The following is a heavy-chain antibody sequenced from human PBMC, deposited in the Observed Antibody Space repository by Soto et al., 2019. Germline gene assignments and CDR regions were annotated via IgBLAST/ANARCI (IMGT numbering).Heavy chain of an antibody. D-gene: IGHD3-22*01. J-gene: IGHJ4*02. CDR1: GYTFTSYG. V-gene: IGHV1-18*01. CDR2: IRAYNGNT. Sequence: QVQLVQSGAEVKKPGASVKVSCKASGYTFTSYGISWVRQAPGQGLEWMGWIRAYNGNTNYAQKLQGRVTMTTDTPKSTAYMEPRSLRSDDTAVYYCARESGYYYDSSGYSPLDYWGQGTLVTVSS. CDR3: ARESGYYYDSSGYSPLDY.